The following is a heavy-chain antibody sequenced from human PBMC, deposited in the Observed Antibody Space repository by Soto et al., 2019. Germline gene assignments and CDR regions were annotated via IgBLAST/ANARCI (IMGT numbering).Heavy chain of an antibody. V-gene: IGHV3-23*01. Sequence: EVQLLESGGGLVQPGGSLRLSCVGSGFPFSNYAMTWVRQAPGKGLEWVSVISGSGNNTYQADAVKGRFTISRDNSKNTLYRQMSSLRAEDSAVYFCAKVTVPFLEWVARYYFDYWGQGTLVTVSS. J-gene: IGHJ4*02. D-gene: IGHD3-3*02. CDR3: AKVTVPFLEWVARYYFDY. CDR1: GFPFSNYA. CDR2: ISGSGNNT.